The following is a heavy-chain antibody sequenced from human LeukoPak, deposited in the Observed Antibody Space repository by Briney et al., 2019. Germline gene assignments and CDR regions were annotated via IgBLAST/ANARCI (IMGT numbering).Heavy chain of an antibody. CDR1: GGSISSGSYY. V-gene: IGHV4-61*02. J-gene: IGHJ5*02. CDR3: ARARMIVVVIPITNWFDP. CDR2: IYTSGST. Sequence: SETLSLTCTVSGGSISSGSYYWSWIRQPAGKGLEWIGRIYTSGSTYYNPSLKSRVTISVDTSKNQFSLKLSSVTAADTAVYYCARARMIVVVIPITNWFDPWGQGTLVTVSS. D-gene: IGHD3-22*01.